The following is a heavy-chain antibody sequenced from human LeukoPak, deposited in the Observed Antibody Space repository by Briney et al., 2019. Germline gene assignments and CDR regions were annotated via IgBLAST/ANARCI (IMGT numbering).Heavy chain of an antibody. Sequence: GSLRLSCAASGFTFSSYSMNWVRQPPGKGLEWIGNIYYSGSTYYNPSLKSRVTISVDTSKNQFSLKLSSVTAADTAVYYCARHGGDIVVVPTTMTFDYWGQGTLVTVSS. D-gene: IGHD2-2*01. J-gene: IGHJ4*02. CDR2: IYYSGST. CDR1: GFTFSSYSMN. CDR3: ARHGGDIVVVPTTMTFDY. V-gene: IGHV4-39*01.